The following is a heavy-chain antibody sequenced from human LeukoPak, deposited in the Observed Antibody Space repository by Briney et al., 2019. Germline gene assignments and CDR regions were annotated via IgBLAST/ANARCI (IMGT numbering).Heavy chain of an antibody. V-gene: IGHV1-69*13. J-gene: IGHJ4*02. D-gene: IGHD5-12*01. Sequence: GASVKVSCKASGGTFSSYAISWVRQAPGQGLEWMGGIIPIFGTANYAQKFQGRVTITADESTSTAYMELSSLRSEDTAVYYCARDGAYSGYDANFDYWGQGTLVTVSS. CDR2: IIPIFGTA. CDR3: ARDGAYSGYDANFDY. CDR1: GGTFSSYA.